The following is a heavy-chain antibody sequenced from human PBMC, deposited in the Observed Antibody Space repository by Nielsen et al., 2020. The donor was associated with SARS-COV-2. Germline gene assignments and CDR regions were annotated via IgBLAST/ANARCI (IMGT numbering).Heavy chain of an antibody. CDR3: ARDHYYCSGGSCSSYYGMDV. V-gene: IGHV3-53*01. J-gene: IGHJ6*02. CDR1: GFTVSSNY. Sequence: GESLKISCAASGFTVSSNYMSWVRQAPGKGLEWVSVIYSGGSTYYADSVKGRFTISRDNSKNTLYLQMNSLRAEDTAVYYCARDHYYCSGGSCSSYYGMDVWGQGTTVTVSS. D-gene: IGHD2-15*01. CDR2: IYSGGST.